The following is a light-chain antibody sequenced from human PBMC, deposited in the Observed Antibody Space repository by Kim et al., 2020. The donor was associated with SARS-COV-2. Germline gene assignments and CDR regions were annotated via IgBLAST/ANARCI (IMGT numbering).Light chain of an antibody. V-gene: IGLV2-14*03. Sequence: QSALTQPASVSGSPGQSITISCTGTGSDVGANNYVSWYQQYPGKAPKLMIYDVSNRPSGVSDRFSGSKSGNTASLTISGLQAEDEADYYCSSYSGSTLVFGAGTQLTVL. CDR2: DVS. CDR3: SSYSGSTLV. J-gene: IGLJ2*01. CDR1: GSDVGANNY.